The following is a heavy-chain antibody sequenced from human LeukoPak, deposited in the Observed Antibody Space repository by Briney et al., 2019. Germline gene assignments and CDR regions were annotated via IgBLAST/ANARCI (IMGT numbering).Heavy chain of an antibody. Sequence: GASVKVSCKAYGYTFTSYDINWVRQATGQGLEWMGWMNPNSGNTGYAQKFQGRVTITRNTSISTAYMELSSLRSEDTAVYYCARGGPFGVVIMYNFDCWGQGTLVTVSS. V-gene: IGHV1-8*03. CDR3: ARGGPFGVVIMYNFDC. CDR1: GYTFTSYD. CDR2: MNPNSGNT. D-gene: IGHD3-3*01. J-gene: IGHJ4*02.